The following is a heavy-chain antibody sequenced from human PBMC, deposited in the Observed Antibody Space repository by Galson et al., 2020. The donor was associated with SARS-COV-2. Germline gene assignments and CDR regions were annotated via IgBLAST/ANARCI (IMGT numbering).Heavy chain of an antibody. CDR1: GFTFSSYD. CDR3: AKDPGYSYGTYFDY. D-gene: IGHD5-18*01. V-gene: IGHV3-23*01. Sequence: GESLKISCAASGFTFSSYDMSWVRQAPGKGLEWVSTVSKSGAGTFYADSVKGRFTISRDNAKNTLSLQMSNLRAEDTAIYYCAKDPGYSYGTYFDYWGLGTLVTVSS. CDR2: VSKSGAGT. J-gene: IGHJ4*02.